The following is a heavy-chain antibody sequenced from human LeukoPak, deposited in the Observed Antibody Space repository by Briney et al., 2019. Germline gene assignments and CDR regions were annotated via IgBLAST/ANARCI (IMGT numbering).Heavy chain of an antibody. Sequence: GASVKVSCKASGYTFTIYDINWVREATGQGLEWMGWMNPNSGNTGYAQKFQGRVTMTRNTSISTAYMELSSLKSDDTAVYYCAREYYYDSPCWFDPWGQGTLVTVSS. CDR1: GYTFTIYD. CDR3: AREYYYDSPCWFDP. J-gene: IGHJ5*02. CDR2: MNPNSGNT. D-gene: IGHD3-22*01. V-gene: IGHV1-8*01.